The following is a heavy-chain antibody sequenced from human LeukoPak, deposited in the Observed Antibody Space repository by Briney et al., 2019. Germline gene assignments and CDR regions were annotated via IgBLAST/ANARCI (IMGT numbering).Heavy chain of an antibody. V-gene: IGHV1-69*13. D-gene: IGHD2-2*01. J-gene: IGHJ4*02. CDR2: IIPIFGTA. CDR3: ARYYCSSTSCYDY. CDR1: GGTFSSYA. Sequence: SVKVSCKASGGTFSSYAISWVRQAPGQGLEWMGGIIPIFGTANYAQKFQGRVTITADESTSIAYMELSSLRSEDTAVYYCARYYCSSTSCYDYWGQGTLVTVSS.